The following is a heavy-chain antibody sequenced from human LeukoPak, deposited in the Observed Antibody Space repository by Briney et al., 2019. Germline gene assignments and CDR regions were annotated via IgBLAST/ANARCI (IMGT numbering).Heavy chain of an antibody. CDR3: ARDVIEYSSSPYYFDY. D-gene: IGHD6-6*01. CDR2: IYYSGST. V-gene: IGHV4-59*12. CDR1: GGSISSYY. Sequence: SETLSLTRTVSGGSISSYYWSWIRQPPGKGLEWIGYIYYSGSTNYNPSLKSRVTMSVDTSKNQFSLKLSSVTAADTAVYYCARDVIEYSSSPYYFDYWGQGTLVTVSS. J-gene: IGHJ4*02.